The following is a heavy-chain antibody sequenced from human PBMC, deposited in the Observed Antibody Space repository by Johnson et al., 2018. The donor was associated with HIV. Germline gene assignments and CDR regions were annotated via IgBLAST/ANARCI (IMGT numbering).Heavy chain of an antibody. D-gene: IGHD3-22*01. Sequence: EVQLVESGGGVVQPGGSLRLSCAASGFDFSSSWMHWVRPAPGKGLVWVSRIRNDGSVTTYADSVKGRFFISSDNSKNALYLQMNSLRAEDTAVYYCTRGLDYYDSTGFRSASFDIWGQGTMVIVSP. CDR2: IRNDGSVT. V-gene: IGHV3-74*02. J-gene: IGHJ3*02. CDR1: GFDFSSSW. CDR3: TRGLDYYDSTGFRSASFDI.